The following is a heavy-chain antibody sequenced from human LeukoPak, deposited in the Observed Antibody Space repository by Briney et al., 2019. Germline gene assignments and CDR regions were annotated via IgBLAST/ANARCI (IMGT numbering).Heavy chain of an antibody. Sequence: PSETLSLTCAVYGGSFSGYYWSWIRQPPGKGLEWIGEINHSGSTNYNPSLKSRVTISVDTSKNQFSLKLSSVTAADTAVYYCARGRIAAAGTIPFHYWGQGTLVTVSS. D-gene: IGHD6-13*01. CDR2: INHSGST. CDR1: GGSFSGYY. J-gene: IGHJ4*02. CDR3: ARGRIAAAGTIPFHY. V-gene: IGHV4-34*01.